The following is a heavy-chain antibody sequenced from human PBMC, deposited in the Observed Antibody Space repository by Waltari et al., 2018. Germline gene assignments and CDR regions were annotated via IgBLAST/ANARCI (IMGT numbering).Heavy chain of an antibody. D-gene: IGHD6-19*01. CDR2: IYTSGST. Sequence: QVQLQESGPGLVKPSETLSLTCTGSGGSISSYYWSCIRQPAGKGLEWIGRIYTSGSTNYNPSLKSRVTMSVDTSKNQFSLNLSSVTAADTAVYYCARDPPAVAGTGLDYWGQGTLVTVSS. CDR1: GGSISSYY. J-gene: IGHJ4*02. CDR3: ARDPPAVAGTGLDY. V-gene: IGHV4-4*07.